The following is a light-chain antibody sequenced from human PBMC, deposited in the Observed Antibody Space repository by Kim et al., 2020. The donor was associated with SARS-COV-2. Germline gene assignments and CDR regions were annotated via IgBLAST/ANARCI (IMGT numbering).Light chain of an antibody. CDR2: DNT. CDR1: GSNIGAGYD. V-gene: IGLV1-40*01. CDR3: QSYDSSLSGFYV. J-gene: IGLJ1*01. Sequence: QPVLTQPPSVSGAPGQRVTISCTGSGSNIGAGYDVHWYQQLPGTAPKLLIYDNTNRPSGVPDRFSGSNSGTSASLAITGLRAEDEADYYCQSYDSSLSGFYVFGTGTKVTVL.